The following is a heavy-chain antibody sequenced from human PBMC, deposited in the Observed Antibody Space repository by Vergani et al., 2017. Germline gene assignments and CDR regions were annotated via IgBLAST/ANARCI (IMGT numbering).Heavy chain of an antibody. CDR1: GGTFSSYA. Sequence: QVQLVQSGAEVKKPGSSVKVSCKASGGTFSSYAISWVRQAPGQGLEWMGGIIPIFGTANYAQKFQGRVTITADESTSTAYMELSSLRSEDTAVYYCARDASYGSGSYSGGWFDPWGQGTLVTVSS. J-gene: IGHJ5*02. CDR2: IIPIFGTA. CDR3: ARDASYGSGSYSGGWFDP. D-gene: IGHD3-10*01. V-gene: IGHV1-69*12.